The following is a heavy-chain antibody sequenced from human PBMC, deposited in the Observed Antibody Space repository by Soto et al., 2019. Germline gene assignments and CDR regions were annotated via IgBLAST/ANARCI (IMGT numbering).Heavy chain of an antibody. V-gene: IGHV1-58*01. CDR2: VVIGSGNT. J-gene: IGHJ4*02. CDR3: AADPYFYDSSDYYSFDY. D-gene: IGHD3-22*01. Sequence: ASVKVSCKASGFNFRTTAVQWVRQARGQRLEWIGWVVIGSGNTNYAQNFQERVTITRDMSTSTAYLDVSSLRSEDTAVYYCAADPYFYDSSDYYSFDYWGQGTLVTVSS. CDR1: GFNFRTTA.